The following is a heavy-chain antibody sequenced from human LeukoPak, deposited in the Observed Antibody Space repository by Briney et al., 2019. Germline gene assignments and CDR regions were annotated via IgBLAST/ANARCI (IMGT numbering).Heavy chain of an antibody. J-gene: IGHJ3*02. CDR3: ARPRYSGYDWWSDAFDI. V-gene: IGHV4-59*08. CDR2: IYYSGST. CDR1: GGSFSGYY. Sequence: PSETLSLTCAVYGGSFSGYYWSWIRQPPGKGLEWIGYIYYSGSTNYNPSLKSRVTISVDTSRNQFSLKLSSVTAADTAVYYCARPRYSGYDWWSDAFDIWGQGTMVTVSS. D-gene: IGHD5-12*01.